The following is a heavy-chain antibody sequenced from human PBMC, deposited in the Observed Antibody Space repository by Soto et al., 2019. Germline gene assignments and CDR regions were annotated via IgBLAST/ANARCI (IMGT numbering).Heavy chain of an antibody. CDR3: ARGMDVKDYFLGGYFDY. V-gene: IGHV4-59*01. Sequence: NPSETLSLTCTVSGGSISSYYWSWIRQPPGKGLEWIGYIYYSGSTNYNPSLKSRVTISVDTSKNQFSLKLSSVTAADTAVYYCARGMDVKDYFLGGYFDYWGQGTLVTVSS. CDR2: IYYSGST. CDR1: GGSISSYY. J-gene: IGHJ4*02. D-gene: IGHD3-16*01.